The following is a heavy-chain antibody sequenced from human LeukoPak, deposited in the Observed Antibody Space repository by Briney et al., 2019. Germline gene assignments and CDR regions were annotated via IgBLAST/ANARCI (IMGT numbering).Heavy chain of an antibody. V-gene: IGHV3-23*01. CDR2: VSGSGGTT. CDR3: AKVSGGGLYYDGMDV. CDR1: GFTFNDYA. Sequence: GGSLRLSCAASGFTFNDYAMSWVRQAPGKGLEWVSVVSGSGGTTYYAYSVKGRFTISRDSSKNTLYLQMNSLRAEDTAVYYCAKVSGGGLYYDGMDVWGQGTTVTVSS. J-gene: IGHJ6*02. D-gene: IGHD1-14*01.